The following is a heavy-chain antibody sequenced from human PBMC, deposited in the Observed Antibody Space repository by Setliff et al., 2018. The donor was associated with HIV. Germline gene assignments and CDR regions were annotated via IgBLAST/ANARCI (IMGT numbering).Heavy chain of an antibody. J-gene: IGHJ3*02. D-gene: IGHD2-21*01. CDR1: GYTFTGYY. V-gene: IGHV1-2*02. CDR2: INPNSGGT. CDR3: ARGSMSMVMFILVSAFDI. Sequence: ASVKVSCKASGYTFTGYYMHWVRQAPGQGLEWMGWINPNSGGTNYAQKFQGRVTMTRDTSTNTAYMELSSLTSDDTAVYFCARGSMSMVMFILVSAFDIWGQGTLVTVSS.